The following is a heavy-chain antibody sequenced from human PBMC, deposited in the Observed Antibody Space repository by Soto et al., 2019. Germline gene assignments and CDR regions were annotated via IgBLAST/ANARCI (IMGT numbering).Heavy chain of an antibody. D-gene: IGHD6-19*01. V-gene: IGHV4-59*01. CDR1: GGSISSYY. CDR2: IYYSGST. CDR3: ARHGPEWLATFDY. J-gene: IGHJ4*02. Sequence: PSETLSLTCTVSGGSISSYYWSWIRQPPGKGLEWIGYIYYSGSTNYNPSLKSRVTISVDTSKNQFSLKLSSVTAADTAVYYCARHGPEWLATFDYWGQGTLVTVSS.